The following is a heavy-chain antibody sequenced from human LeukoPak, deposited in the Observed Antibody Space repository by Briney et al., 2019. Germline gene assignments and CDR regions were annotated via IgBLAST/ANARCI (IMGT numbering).Heavy chain of an antibody. D-gene: IGHD3-16*02. CDR2: INHSGST. CDR1: GGSFSGYY. V-gene: IGHV4-34*01. Sequence: PSETLSLTCAVYGGSFSGYYWSWIRQPPGKGLEWIGEINHSGSTNYNPSLKSRVTISVDTSKNQFSLKLSSVTAADTAVYYCARHRYTTGNDYWGQGTLVTVSS. J-gene: IGHJ4*02. CDR3: ARHRYTTGNDY.